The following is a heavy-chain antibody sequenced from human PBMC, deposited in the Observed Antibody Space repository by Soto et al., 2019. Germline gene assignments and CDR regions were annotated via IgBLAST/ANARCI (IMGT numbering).Heavy chain of an antibody. CDR2: VYHSGST. CDR1: GYSISSAYY. D-gene: IGHD1-1*01. J-gene: IGHJ4*02. Sequence: SETLSLTCVVSGYSISSAYYWGWIRQPPGKGLEWIGSVYHSGSTYYNPSLKSRVTISVDTSKNHFSLKLRSVTAADSAVYYCARSGTTTPLFPKQWGQGTLVTVS. V-gene: IGHV4-38-2*01. CDR3: ARSGTTTPLFPKQ.